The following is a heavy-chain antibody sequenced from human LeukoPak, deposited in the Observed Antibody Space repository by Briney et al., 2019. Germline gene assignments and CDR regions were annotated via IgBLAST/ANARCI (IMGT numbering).Heavy chain of an antibody. D-gene: IGHD6-13*01. CDR3: ARLYSSSSYNWFDP. CDR2: INHSGST. CDR1: GVSFSGYY. V-gene: IGHV4-34*01. J-gene: IGHJ5*02. Sequence: SETLSLTCAVYGVSFSGYYWSWIRQPPGKGLEWIGEINHSGSTNYNPSLKSRVTISVDTSKNQFSLKLSSVTAADTAVYYCARLYSSSSYNWFDPWGQGTLVTVSS.